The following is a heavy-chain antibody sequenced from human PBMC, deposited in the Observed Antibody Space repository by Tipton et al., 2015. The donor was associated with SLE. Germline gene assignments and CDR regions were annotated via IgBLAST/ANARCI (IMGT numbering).Heavy chain of an antibody. CDR3: AKDHMADPYGMDV. J-gene: IGHJ6*02. CDR2: ISNSETT. D-gene: IGHD2-21*01. Sequence: TLSLTCTVSGGSISSHYWSWIRQAPGKGLEWIGYISNSETTNYNPSLKSRVTISVDTSKNQFSLKLRSVTAADTAVYYCAKDHMADPYGMDVWGQGTTVTVSS. V-gene: IGHV4-59*11. CDR1: GGSISSHY.